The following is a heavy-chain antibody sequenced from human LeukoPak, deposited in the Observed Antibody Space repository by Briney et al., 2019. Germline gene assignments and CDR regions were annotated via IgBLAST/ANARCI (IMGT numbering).Heavy chain of an antibody. CDR3: ARGEGDGYVDD. CDR1: RDSVSINSAV. D-gene: IGHD5-24*01. CDR2: TYYRSKWYN. V-gene: IGHV6-1*01. Sequence: PSQTLSLTCAISRDSVSINSAVCKSIRRSPSGGLEWLGRTYYRSKWYNDYAVSVKSRITINPDTSKNQFSLQLNSVTPEDTAVYYCARGEGDGYVDDWGQGTLVTVSS. J-gene: IGHJ4*02.